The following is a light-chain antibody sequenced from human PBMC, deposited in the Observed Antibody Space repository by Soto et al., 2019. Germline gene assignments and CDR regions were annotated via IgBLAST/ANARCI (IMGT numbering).Light chain of an antibody. Sequence: EIVLTQSPGTLSLSPGERATLSCRASQSVSSTRLAWYQQKPGQAPRLLIYGASTRAAGIADRFSGSGSRTNITLTISLLEPEDFAEYFCQQHGVSINFGQGTRLDI. J-gene: IGKJ5*01. V-gene: IGKV3-20*01. CDR3: QQHGVSIN. CDR1: QSVSSTR. CDR2: GAS.